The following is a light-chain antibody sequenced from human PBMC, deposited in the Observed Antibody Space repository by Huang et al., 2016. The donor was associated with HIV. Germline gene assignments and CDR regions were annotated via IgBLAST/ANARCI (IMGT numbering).Light chain of an antibody. V-gene: IGKV1-8*01. CDR1: QDINNF. CDR2: AAS. CDR3: QQYDIHPLT. Sequence: IRMTQSPSSLSASTGDRVTITCRANQDINNFLAWYQQRPGSVPKLLIYAASTWQSGVPSRFSGNGSGTDFTLTIGCLHSEDVATYYCQQYDIHPLTFGPGTRVDIK. J-gene: IGKJ3*01.